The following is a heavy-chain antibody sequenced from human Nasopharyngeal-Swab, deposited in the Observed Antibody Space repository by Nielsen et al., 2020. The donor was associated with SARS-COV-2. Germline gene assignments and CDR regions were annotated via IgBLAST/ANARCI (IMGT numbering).Heavy chain of an antibody. V-gene: IGHV3-48*03. J-gene: IGHJ4*02. CDR2: ISSGSSTI. Sequence: GESLKISCAASGFTFSTYEMIWVRQAPGKGLEWVSYISSGSSTIYYADSVKGRHTISRDNAKNSLYLQMNSLRAEDTAVYYCARGGSSYGRLLYWGQGTRVDVST. CDR1: GFTFSTYE. CDR3: ARGGSSYGRLLY. D-gene: IGHD5-18*01.